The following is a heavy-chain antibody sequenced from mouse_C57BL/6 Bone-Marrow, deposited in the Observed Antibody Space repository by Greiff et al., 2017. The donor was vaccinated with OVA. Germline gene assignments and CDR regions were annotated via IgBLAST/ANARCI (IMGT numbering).Heavy chain of an antibody. CDR2: ISSGGDYI. CDR1: GFTFSSYA. D-gene: IGHD1-1*01. V-gene: IGHV5-9-1*02. CDR3: TRVYVDYFDY. Sequence: EVKLQESGEGLVKPGGSLKLSCAASGFTFSSYAMSWVRQTPEKRLEWVAYISSGGDYIYYADTVKGRFTISRDNARNTLYLQMSSLKSEDTAMYYCTRVYVDYFDYWGQGTTLTVSS. J-gene: IGHJ2*01.